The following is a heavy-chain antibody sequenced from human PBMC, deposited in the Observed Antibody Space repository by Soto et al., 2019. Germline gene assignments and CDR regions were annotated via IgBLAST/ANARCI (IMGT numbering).Heavy chain of an antibody. J-gene: IGHJ4*02. CDR1: GFTFDDYA. Sequence: EVQLVESGGGLVQPGRSLRLSCAASGFTFDDYAMHWVRQAPGKGLEWVSGISWNSGSIGYADSVKGRFTISRDNAKNSLYLQMNSLRAEDTALYYCAKCYRTHHWGYFDYWGQGTLVTVSS. D-gene: IGHD7-27*01. CDR2: ISWNSGSI. CDR3: AKCYRTHHWGYFDY. V-gene: IGHV3-9*01.